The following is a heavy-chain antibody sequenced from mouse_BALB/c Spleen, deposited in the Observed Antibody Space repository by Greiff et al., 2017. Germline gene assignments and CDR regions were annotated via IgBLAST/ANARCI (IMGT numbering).Heavy chain of an antibody. D-gene: IGHD1-1*01. V-gene: IGHV3-2*02. Sequence: EVKLVESGPGLVKPSQSLSLTCTVTGYSITSDYAWNWIRQFPGNKLEWMGYISYSGSTSYNPSLKSRISITRDTSKNQFFLQLNSVTTEDTATYYCARQTTVVGENFDVWGAGTTVTVSS. J-gene: IGHJ1*01. CDR3: ARQTTVVGENFDV. CDR1: GYSITSDYA. CDR2: ISYSGST.